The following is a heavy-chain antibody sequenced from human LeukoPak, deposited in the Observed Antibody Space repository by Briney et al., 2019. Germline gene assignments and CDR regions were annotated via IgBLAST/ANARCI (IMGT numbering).Heavy chain of an antibody. CDR1: GFTFSDYY. CDR2: ISSSGITI. J-gene: IGHJ4*02. V-gene: IGHV3-11*04. D-gene: IGHD5-12*01. Sequence: GGSLRLSCAASGFTFSDYYMSWIRQAPGKGLEWVSYISSSGITIDYADPVKGRFTISRDNAKNSLYLQMNSLRAEDTAVYYCARRIVATIAQYYFDYWGQGTLVTVSS. CDR3: ARRIVATIAQYYFDY.